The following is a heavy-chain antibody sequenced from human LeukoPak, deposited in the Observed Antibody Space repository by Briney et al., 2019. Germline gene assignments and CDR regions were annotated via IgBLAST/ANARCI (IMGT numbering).Heavy chain of an antibody. CDR1: GYIFTSYG. CDR3: ARAPRYSSGWYLPARQQNQYYFDY. J-gene: IGHJ4*02. Sequence: ASVKVSCKASGYIFTSYGISWVRQAPGQGLEWMGWINAYNGKTHYAQKLQGRVTMTTDTSTSTAYMELRSLRSDETAVYYCARAPRYSSGWYLPARQQNQYYFDYWGQGTLVTVSS. V-gene: IGHV1-18*04. D-gene: IGHD6-19*01. CDR2: INAYNGKT.